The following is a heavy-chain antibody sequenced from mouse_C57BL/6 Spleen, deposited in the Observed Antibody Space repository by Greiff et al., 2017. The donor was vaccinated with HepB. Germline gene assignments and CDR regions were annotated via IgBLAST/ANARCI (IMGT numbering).Heavy chain of an antibody. V-gene: IGHV5-17*01. CDR3: ARYYGYLYAMDY. CDR1: GFTFSDYG. D-gene: IGHD2-2*01. CDR2: ISSGSSTI. J-gene: IGHJ4*01. Sequence: EVHLVESGGGLVKPEGSLKLSCAASGFTFSDYGMHWVRQAPEKGLEWVAYISSGSSTIYYADTVKGRFTISRDNAKNTLFLQMTSLRSEDTAMYYCARYYGYLYAMDYWGQGTSVTVSS.